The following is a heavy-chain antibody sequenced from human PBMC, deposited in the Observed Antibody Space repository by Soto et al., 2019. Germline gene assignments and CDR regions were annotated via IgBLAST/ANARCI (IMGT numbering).Heavy chain of an antibody. CDR1: GFTFSSYG. CDR3: ARPNLKQLGGGLDYFDY. D-gene: IGHD6-6*01. V-gene: IGHV3-33*01. CDR2: IWYDGSNK. J-gene: IGHJ4*02. Sequence: GGSLRLSCAASGFTFSSYGMHWVRQAPGKGLEWVAVIWYDGSNKYYADSVKGRFTISRDNSKNTLYLQMNSLRAEDTAVYYCARPNLKQLGGGLDYFDYWGQGTLVTVSS.